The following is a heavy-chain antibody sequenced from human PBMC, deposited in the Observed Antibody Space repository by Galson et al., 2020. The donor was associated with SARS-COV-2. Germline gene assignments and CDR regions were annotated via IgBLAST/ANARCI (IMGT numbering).Heavy chain of an antibody. Sequence: SETLSLTCTVSGGSISSSSYYWGWIRQPPGKGLEWIGSIYYSGSTYYNPSLKSRVTISVDTSKNQFSLKLSSVTAADTAVYYCARRNDFWSGYYGMDVWGQGTTVTVSS. V-gene: IGHV4-39*01. J-gene: IGHJ6*02. D-gene: IGHD3-3*01. CDR2: IYYSGST. CDR1: GGSISSSSYY. CDR3: ARRNDFWSGYYGMDV.